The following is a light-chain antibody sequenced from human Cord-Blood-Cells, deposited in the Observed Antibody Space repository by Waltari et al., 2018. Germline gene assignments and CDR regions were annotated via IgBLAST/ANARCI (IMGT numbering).Light chain of an antibody. J-gene: IGKJ1*01. V-gene: IGKV3-15*01. Sequence: EIVMTQSPATLSVSPGERANLSCRASQSVSSNLAWYQQKPGQAPRLRIYGASTRATGIPARFSGSGSGTEFTLTISSLQSEDFAVYYCQQYNNWPRTFGQGTKVEIK. CDR1: QSVSSN. CDR3: QQYNNWPRT. CDR2: GAS.